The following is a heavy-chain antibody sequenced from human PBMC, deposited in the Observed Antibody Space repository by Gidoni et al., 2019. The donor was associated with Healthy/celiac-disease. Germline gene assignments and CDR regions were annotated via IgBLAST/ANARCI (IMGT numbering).Heavy chain of an antibody. Sequence: EVQLVESGGGLVKPGGSLRLSGAASGFTFISYSMNWVPQAPGKGLEWVSSISSSSSYIYYADSVKGRFTISRDNAKNSLYLQMNSLRAEDTAVYYCARAGYSYGGGYFDYWGQGTLVTVSS. CDR3: ARAGYSYGGGYFDY. J-gene: IGHJ4*01. CDR2: ISSSSSYI. D-gene: IGHD5-18*01. V-gene: IGHV3-21*01. CDR1: GFTFISYS.